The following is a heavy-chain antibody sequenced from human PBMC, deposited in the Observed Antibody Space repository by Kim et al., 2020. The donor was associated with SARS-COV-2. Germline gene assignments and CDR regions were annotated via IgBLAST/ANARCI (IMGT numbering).Heavy chain of an antibody. Sequence: SLKSRVTISVDTSKNQFSLKLSYVTAADTAVYYCARQVGIAAASYAMDVWGQGTTVTVSS. J-gene: IGHJ6*02. D-gene: IGHD6-13*01. CDR3: ARQVGIAAASYAMDV. V-gene: IGHV4-61*07.